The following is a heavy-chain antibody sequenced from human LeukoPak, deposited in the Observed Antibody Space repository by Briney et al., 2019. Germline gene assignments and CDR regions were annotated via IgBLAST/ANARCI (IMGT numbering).Heavy chain of an antibody. CDR1: GGSFSGYY. CDR2: INHSGST. Sequence: SETLSLTCAVYGGSFSGYYWGWIRQPPGKGLEWIGEINHSGSTNYNPSLKSRVTISVDTSKNQFSLKLSSVTAADTAVYYCARGCITIFGVVIITNNWFDPWGQGTLVTVSS. J-gene: IGHJ5*02. CDR3: ARGCITIFGVVIITNNWFDP. D-gene: IGHD3-3*01. V-gene: IGHV4-34*01.